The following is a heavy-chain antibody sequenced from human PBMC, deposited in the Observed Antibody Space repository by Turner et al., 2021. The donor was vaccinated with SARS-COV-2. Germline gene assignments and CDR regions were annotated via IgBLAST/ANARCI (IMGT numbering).Heavy chain of an antibody. CDR1: GCTFSSYP. CDR3: ARDTAVDSCSSGGGWYVFAEYDGMDV. D-gene: IGHD2-15*01. V-gene: IGHV1-69*04. J-gene: IGHJ6*02. Sequence: QVQLWQSGAEVTNPGSSVKVSCKASGCTFSSYPITSVRQAHGQGRELKGTIIPMLGIANYAQKFQSRDTITADKSTSTAYVEMSRLRSEDTVMYYCARDTAVDSCSSGGGWYVFAEYDGMDVWGQGTPVTVSS. CDR2: IIPMLGIA.